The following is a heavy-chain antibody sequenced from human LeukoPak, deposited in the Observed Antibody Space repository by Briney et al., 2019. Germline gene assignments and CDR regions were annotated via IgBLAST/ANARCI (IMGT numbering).Heavy chain of an antibody. CDR3: AKALTSGWYLDAFNV. D-gene: IGHD6-19*01. CDR2: ISYDGSNK. Sequence: PGRSLRLSCAASGFTFSSCGMHWVRQAPGKGLEWVAVISYDGSNKYYADSVKGRFTISRDNSKNTLFLEMNSLRAEDTAAYYCAKALTSGWYLDAFNVWGQGTMVTVSS. V-gene: IGHV3-30*18. CDR1: GFTFSSCG. J-gene: IGHJ3*01.